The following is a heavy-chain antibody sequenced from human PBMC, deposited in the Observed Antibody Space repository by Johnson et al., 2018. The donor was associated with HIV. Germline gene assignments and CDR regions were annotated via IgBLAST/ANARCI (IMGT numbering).Heavy chain of an antibody. J-gene: IGHJ3*02. CDR2: MWYDGSNK. Sequence: QVQLVESGGGVVQPGRSLRLSCAASGFTFSTYGMHWVRQAPGKGLEWVAVMWYDGSNKYYADSVKGRFTISRDNSKNTLYLQMNSLRAEDTAVYYCANSLLFDAFDIWGQGTMVTVSS. CDR1: GFTFSTYG. V-gene: IGHV3-33*06. CDR3: ANSLLFDAFDI.